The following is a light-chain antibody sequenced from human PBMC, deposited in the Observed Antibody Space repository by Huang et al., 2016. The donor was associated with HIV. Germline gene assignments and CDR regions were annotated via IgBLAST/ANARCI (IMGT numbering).Light chain of an antibody. CDR3: QQYSSYPWT. Sequence: DIQMTQSPSTLSASVGDRVTIPCRARQSISRCLAWYQQKPGKAPKLLIYDASTLKSGVPSRFSGSGSGTDFTLTISSLQPDDFATYYCQQYSSYPWTFGPGTKVEI. J-gene: IGKJ1*01. CDR2: DAS. CDR1: QSISRC. V-gene: IGKV1-5*01.